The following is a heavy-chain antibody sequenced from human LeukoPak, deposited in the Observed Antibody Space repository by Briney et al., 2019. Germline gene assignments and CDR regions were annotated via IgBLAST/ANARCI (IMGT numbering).Heavy chain of an antibody. Sequence: PGGSLRLSCAASGFTFSSYAMSWVRQAPGKGLEWVSAISGSGGSTYYADSVKGRFTISRDNSKNTLYLQMNGLRAEDTAVYYCAKVESGRWLQLSRVSRYYFDYWGQGTLVTVSS. D-gene: IGHD5-24*01. V-gene: IGHV3-23*01. CDR2: ISGSGGST. CDR1: GFTFSSYA. J-gene: IGHJ4*02. CDR3: AKVESGRWLQLSRVSRYYFDY.